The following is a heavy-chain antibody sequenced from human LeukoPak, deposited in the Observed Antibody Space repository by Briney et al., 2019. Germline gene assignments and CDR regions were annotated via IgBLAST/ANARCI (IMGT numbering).Heavy chain of an antibody. J-gene: IGHJ3*02. CDR3: ARYLRHMIVVVNDAFDI. V-gene: IGHV4-31*03. D-gene: IGHD3-22*01. CDR1: GGSISSGGYY. CDR2: IYYSGST. Sequence: PSETLSLTCTVSGGSISSGGYYWSWIRQHPGKGLEWIGYIYYSGSTYYNPSLKSRVTISVDTSKNQFSLKLSSVTAADTAVYYCARYLRHMIVVVNDAFDIWGQGTMVTVSS.